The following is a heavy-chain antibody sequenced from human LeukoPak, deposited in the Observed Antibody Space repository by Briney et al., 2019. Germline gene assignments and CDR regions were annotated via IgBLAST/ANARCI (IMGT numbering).Heavy chain of an antibody. CDR1: GFTFSSYS. V-gene: IGHV3-30*18. J-gene: IGHJ6*02. CDR2: ISYDGSNK. D-gene: IGHD3-3*01. CDR3: AKSPVLRFLEWLSPVDYYYGMDV. Sequence: GGSLRLSCAASGFTFSSYSMNWVRQAPGKGLEWVAVISYDGSNKYYADSVKGRFTISRDNSKNTLYLQMNSLRAEDTAVYYCAKSPVLRFLEWLSPVDYYYGMDVWGQGTTVTVSS.